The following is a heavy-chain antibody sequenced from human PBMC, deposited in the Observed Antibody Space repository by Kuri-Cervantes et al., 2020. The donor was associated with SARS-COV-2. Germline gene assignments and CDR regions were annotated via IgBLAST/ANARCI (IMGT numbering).Heavy chain of an antibody. V-gene: IGHV1-2*02. J-gene: IGHJ3*02. CDR3: AREKPQPSLWFGELGVAFDI. CDR2: INPNSGGT. CDR1: GYTFTNYV. Sequence: ASVKVSCKASGYTFTNYVITWVRQAPGQGLEWMGWINPNSGGTNYAQKFQGRVTMTRDTSISTAYMELSRLRSDDTAVYYCAREKPQPSLWFGELGVAFDIWGQGTMVTVSS. D-gene: IGHD3-10*01.